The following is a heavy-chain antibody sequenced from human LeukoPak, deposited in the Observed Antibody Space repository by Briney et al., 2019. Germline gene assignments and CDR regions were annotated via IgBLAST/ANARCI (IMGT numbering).Heavy chain of an antibody. V-gene: IGHV3-23*01. D-gene: IGHD2-2*01. CDR1: GFTFSKHA. Sequence: GGSLRLSCAASGFTFSKHAMGWVRQAPGKGLEWISGISGGGGATLYADSVKGRFTISRDSSKNTLFLQINSLRAEDTAVYYCAKLKGKDGVRDGYETWGQGTMVTVSS. J-gene: IGHJ3*02. CDR2: ISGGGGAT. CDR3: AKLKGKDGVRDGYET.